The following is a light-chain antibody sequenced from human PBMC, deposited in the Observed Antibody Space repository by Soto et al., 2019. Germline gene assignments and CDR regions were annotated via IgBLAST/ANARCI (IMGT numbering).Light chain of an antibody. J-gene: IGKJ4*01. CDR1: QSLLHRNGYNY. V-gene: IGKV2-28*01. Sequence: DIVMTQSQLSLPVTPGEPASISCRSSQSLLHRNGYNYLDWYLQKPGQSPQLLIYLGSNRASGVPDRFSGSGSGTDFTLTINRVEAEDVGVYYCMQALQSPTFGGGTKVDIK. CDR2: LGS. CDR3: MQALQSPT.